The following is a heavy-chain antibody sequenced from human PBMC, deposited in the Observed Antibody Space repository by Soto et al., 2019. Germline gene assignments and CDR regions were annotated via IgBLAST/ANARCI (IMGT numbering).Heavy chain of an antibody. CDR3: VGGTGYWGLSDY. J-gene: IGHJ4*02. V-gene: IGHV3-33*08. CDR2: IWADGSRR. CDR1: GFAFSTYG. D-gene: IGHD3-9*01. Sequence: QVQLVESGGGVIQPGKSLRLSCSASGFAFSTYGMHWVRQAPGKGLEWVAVIWADGSRRFYGDSVKGRFTISRDNSKNTLYLQINSLRVDDTAVYYGVGGTGYWGLSDYWGQGTLFTVSS.